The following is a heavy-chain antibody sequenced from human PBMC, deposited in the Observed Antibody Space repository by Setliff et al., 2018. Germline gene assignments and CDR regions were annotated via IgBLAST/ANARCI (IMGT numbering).Heavy chain of an antibody. V-gene: IGHV4-34*01. J-gene: IGHJ5*02. CDR3: AGGAFGSRWYVRPWFDP. CDR1: GDSFSGYF. CDR2: IDQSGST. D-gene: IGHD6-13*01. Sequence: CAVYGDSFSGYFWTWIRQPPGKGLEWIGDIDQSGSTNYNPSLKSRLTISVDTSKNQFSLSLSSVTAADTAVYYCAGGAFGSRWYVRPWFDPWGQGTLVTVSS.